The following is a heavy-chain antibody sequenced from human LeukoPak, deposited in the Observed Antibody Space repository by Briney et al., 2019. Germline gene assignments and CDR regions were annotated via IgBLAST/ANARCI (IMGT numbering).Heavy chain of an antibody. V-gene: IGHV4-59*01. Sequence: SETLSLTCTVSGGSISRYSWSCIRHPPGKGLERIGYIYYSGSTHSNTSLKSRVTLSVDTSKNKISLKRSSLSAADTAVYFCARITAADTGIEVGPAALLGYYYYYMDVWGKGTTVTVSS. D-gene: IGHD2-2*01. CDR3: ARITAADTGIEVGPAALLGYYYYYMDV. CDR1: GGSISRYS. J-gene: IGHJ6*03. CDR2: IYYSGST.